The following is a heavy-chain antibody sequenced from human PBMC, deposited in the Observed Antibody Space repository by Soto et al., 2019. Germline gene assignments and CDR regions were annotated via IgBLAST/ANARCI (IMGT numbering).Heavy chain of an antibody. CDR2: TYYRSKWYN. D-gene: IGHD3-10*01. V-gene: IGHV6-1*01. Sequence: SQTLSLTCAISGDSVSSNSAAWNWIRQSPSRGLEWLARTYYRSKWYNDYAISVKSRMIINPDTSKNQFSLQLNSVTPEDTAVYYCVRDYYGSGSTNWFDPWGQGTLVTVS. J-gene: IGHJ5*02. CDR1: GDSVSSNSAA. CDR3: VRDYYGSGSTNWFDP.